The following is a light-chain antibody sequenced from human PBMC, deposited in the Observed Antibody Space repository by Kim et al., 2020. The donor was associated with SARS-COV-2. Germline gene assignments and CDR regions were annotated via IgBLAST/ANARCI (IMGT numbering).Light chain of an antibody. J-gene: IGLJ3*02. Sequence: SYELTQPPSASVTPGQTASITCSGDKLGDTYACWYQQKPGQSPVLVIYQDSKRPPGIPERFSGSNSGNTATLTISGTQAMDEADYYCQAWDSSTWVFGGGTQLTVL. CDR2: QDS. CDR3: QAWDSSTWV. CDR1: KLGDTY. V-gene: IGLV3-1*01.